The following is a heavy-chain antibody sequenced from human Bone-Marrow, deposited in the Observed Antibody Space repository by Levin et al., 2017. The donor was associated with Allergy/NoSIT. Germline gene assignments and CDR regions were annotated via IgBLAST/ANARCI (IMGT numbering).Heavy chain of an antibody. CDR1: GFTFSSYG. D-gene: IGHD3-10*01. Sequence: GGSLRLSCAASGFTFSSYGMHWVRQAPGKGLEWVAVISYDGSNKYYADSVKGRFTISRDNSKNTLYLQMNSLRAEDTAVYYCAKDQAHEYGFGELFPFSRPTRYYYYGMDGWGQGTTVTVSS. CDR3: AKDQAHEYGFGELFPFSRPTRYYYYGMDG. J-gene: IGHJ6*02. V-gene: IGHV3-30*18. CDR2: ISYDGSNK.